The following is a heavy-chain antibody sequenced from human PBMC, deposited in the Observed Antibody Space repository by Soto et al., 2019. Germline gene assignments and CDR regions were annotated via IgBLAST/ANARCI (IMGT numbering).Heavy chain of an antibody. Sequence: QVQLVQSGADVKKPGASLKISCKTSGYTFTDHGTHWGRQAPGQGLEWVGWRNAGNSYTQSSQKFQGSVSITSDRSANTAYLELSSLSSVATAVYYCGRGRAHYYDNTGNSAYWGQGTLVTVDS. CDR1: GYTFTDHG. D-gene: IGHD3-22*01. CDR2: RNAGNSYT. J-gene: IGHJ4*02. V-gene: IGHV1-3*01. CDR3: GRGRAHYYDNTGNSAY.